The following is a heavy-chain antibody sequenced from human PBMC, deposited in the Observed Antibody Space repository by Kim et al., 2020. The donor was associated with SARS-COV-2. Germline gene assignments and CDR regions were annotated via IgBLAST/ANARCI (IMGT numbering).Heavy chain of an antibody. Sequence: SETLSLTCTVSGDSISGYTNNWNWIRQPAGKGLEWIGRITGTGSTNYNPSLKSRVTISVDTTNNQFSLKLTSVTAAETAVYYCAREGRWITSLGYWGHRTLVTVSS. CDR3: AREGRWITSLGY. D-gene: IGHD1-1*01. CDR2: ITGTGST. V-gene: IGHV4-61*02. J-gene: IGHJ4*01. CDR1: GDSISGYTNN.